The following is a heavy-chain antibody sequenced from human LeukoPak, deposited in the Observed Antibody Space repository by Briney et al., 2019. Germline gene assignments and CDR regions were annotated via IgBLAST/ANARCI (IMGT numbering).Heavy chain of an antibody. CDR1: GFTFSSYS. D-gene: IGHD1-26*01. Sequence: PGGSLSLSCAAAGFTFSSYSMMWVRQAAGKGLEWVSYISSSSTTIHYADSVKGRFTISRDNAKNSVYLQMNSLGAEDTAVYYCARGGWELDAFDYWGQGTLVTVSS. J-gene: IGHJ4*02. CDR3: ARGGWELDAFDY. V-gene: IGHV3-48*01. CDR2: ISSSSTTI.